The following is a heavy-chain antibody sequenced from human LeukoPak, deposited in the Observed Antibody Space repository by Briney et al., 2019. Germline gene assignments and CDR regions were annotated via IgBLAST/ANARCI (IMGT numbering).Heavy chain of an antibody. J-gene: IGHJ4*02. CDR2: IKQDGSEK. V-gene: IGHV3-7*01. Sequence: PGWSLRLSCATSGITFRDYWMSWVRQAPGKGLEWVANIKQDGSEKYYVDSVKGRFTVSRDNAKNSLFLQMNSLRADDTAVYYCARSFRKSPDYWGRGTLVTVSS. CDR1: GITFRDYW. CDR3: ARSFRKSPDY.